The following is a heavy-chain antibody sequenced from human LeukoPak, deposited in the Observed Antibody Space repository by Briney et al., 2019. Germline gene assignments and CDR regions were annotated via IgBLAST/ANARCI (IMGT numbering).Heavy chain of an antibody. CDR1: GFSFNSYG. CDR2: ISYDGGGK. V-gene: IGHV3-30*02. J-gene: IGHJ4*02. Sequence: PGGSLRLSCAASGFSFNSYGMHWVRQAPGKGLERVAFISYDGGGKWYADSVKGRLTISRDNSKNTLYLQMNSLRPEDTAVYYCVKDRTSSWAFDYWGQGTLVTVSS. CDR3: VKDRTSSWAFDY. D-gene: IGHD6-13*01.